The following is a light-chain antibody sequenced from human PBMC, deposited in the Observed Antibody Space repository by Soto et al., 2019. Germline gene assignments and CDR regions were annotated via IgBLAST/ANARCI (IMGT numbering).Light chain of an antibody. V-gene: IGLV2-14*01. CDR2: DVS. J-gene: IGLJ1*01. CDR3: SSYTSSSTLSLYV. CDR1: SSDVGVYNY. Sequence: QSVLTQPASVSGSPGQSITISCTGTSSDVGVYNYVSWYQQHPGKAPKLMIYDVSNRPSGVSNRFSGSKSGNTASLTISGLQAEDEADDYCSSYTSSSTLSLYVFGTGTKVTVL.